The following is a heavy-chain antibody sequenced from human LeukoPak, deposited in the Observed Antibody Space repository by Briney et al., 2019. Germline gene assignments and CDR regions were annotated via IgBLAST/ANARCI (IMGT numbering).Heavy chain of an antibody. J-gene: IGHJ4*02. CDR1: GFTFSSYW. D-gene: IGHD4-17*01. CDR2: IWYDGSNK. V-gene: IGHV3-33*08. Sequence: GGSLRLSCAASGFTFSSYWMHWVRQAPGKGLEWVAVIWYDGSNKYYADSVKGRFTISRDNSKNTLYLQMNSLRAEDTAVYYCARGYGDSNFDYWGQGTLVTVSS. CDR3: ARGYGDSNFDY.